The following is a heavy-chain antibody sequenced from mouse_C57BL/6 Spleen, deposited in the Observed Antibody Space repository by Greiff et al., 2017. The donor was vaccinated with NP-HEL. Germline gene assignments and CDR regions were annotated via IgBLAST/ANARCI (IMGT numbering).Heavy chain of an antibody. D-gene: IGHD1-1*01. CDR2: ISSGGSYT. V-gene: IGHV5-6*01. CDR3: ARPAYGSKGYFDV. CDR1: GFTFSSYG. Sequence: EVKLMESGGDLVKPGGSLKLSCAASGFTFSSYGMSWVRQTPDKRLEWVATISSGGSYTYYPDSVKGRFTISRDNAKNTLYLQMSSLKSEDTAMYYGARPAYGSKGYFDVWGTGTTVTVSS. J-gene: IGHJ1*03.